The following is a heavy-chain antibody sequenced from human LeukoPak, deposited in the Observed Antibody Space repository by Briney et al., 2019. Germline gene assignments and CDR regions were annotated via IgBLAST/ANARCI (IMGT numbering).Heavy chain of an antibody. CDR3: ARDKTSYGGNFFDP. Sequence: ASVKVSCKASGYTFTGYYMHWVRQAPGQGLEWMGWINPNSGGTNYAQKFQGRVTMTRDTSISTAYMELSRLRSDDTAVYYCARDKTSYGGNFFDPWGQGTLVTVSS. CDR1: GYTFTGYY. D-gene: IGHD4-23*01. V-gene: IGHV1-2*02. J-gene: IGHJ5*02. CDR2: INPNSGGT.